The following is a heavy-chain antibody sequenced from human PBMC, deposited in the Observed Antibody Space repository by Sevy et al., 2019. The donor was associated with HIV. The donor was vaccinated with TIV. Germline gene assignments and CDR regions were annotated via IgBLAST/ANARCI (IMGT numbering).Heavy chain of an antibody. J-gene: IGHJ4*02. CDR1: GFTFSSYN. V-gene: IGHV3-21*06. CDR2: ISGSSNYI. D-gene: IGHD1-26*01. Sequence: GGSLRLSCAASGFTFSSYNMNWVRQAPGKGLEWVSYISGSSNYIYYAESLKGRFFISRDNAKNTLYLQMNSLRADDTAVYYCARGPPDGSYDYFDYWGQGTLVTVSS. CDR3: ARGPPDGSYDYFDY.